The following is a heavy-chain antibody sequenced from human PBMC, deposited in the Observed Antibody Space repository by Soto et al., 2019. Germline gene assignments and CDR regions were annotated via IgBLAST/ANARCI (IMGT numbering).Heavy chain of an antibody. CDR2: IYYSGST. V-gene: IGHV4-31*03. D-gene: IGHD2-8*01. Sequence: SETLSLTCTVSGGSISGGAYYCSWIRHLPGKGLEWIGYIYYSGSTYYNPSLKSRVAISVDTSENQFSLKLTSVTAADTAVYYCATSVLMATIPDTWGQGTLVTVSS. CDR3: ATSVLMATIPDT. CDR1: GGSISGGAYY. J-gene: IGHJ5*02.